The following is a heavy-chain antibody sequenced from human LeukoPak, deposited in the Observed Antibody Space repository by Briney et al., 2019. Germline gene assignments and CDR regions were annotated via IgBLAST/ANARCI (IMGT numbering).Heavy chain of an antibody. CDR2: IYHNGST. J-gene: IGHJ3*02. CDR3: ATRVVYRAVDI. Sequence: SETLSLTCTVSGYSISSGYYWGWIRQPPGKGLEWIGNIYHNGSTYYNPPLKSRVTISVDTSKNQFSLKLTSVTAADTAMYYCATRVVYRAVDIWGQGTMVTVSS. CDR1: GYSISSGYY. D-gene: IGHD2-8*02. V-gene: IGHV4-38-2*02.